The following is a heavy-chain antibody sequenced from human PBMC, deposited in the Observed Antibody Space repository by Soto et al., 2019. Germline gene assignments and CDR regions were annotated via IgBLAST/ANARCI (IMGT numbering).Heavy chain of an antibody. J-gene: IGHJ3*02. CDR3: ARRHYYDSSGYADALDI. D-gene: IGHD3-22*01. CDR1: GDSISSGDYY. V-gene: IGHV4-30-4*01. CDR2: TYHSGRT. Sequence: QVHLQESGPGLVEPSQTLSLTCTVSGDSISSGDYYWSWIRQSPDKGLEWIGYTYHSGRTYYKPSHKSRVTISADTSKNQFSLKLRSVTAADTAVYYCARRHYYDSSGYADALDIWGQGTSVTVSS.